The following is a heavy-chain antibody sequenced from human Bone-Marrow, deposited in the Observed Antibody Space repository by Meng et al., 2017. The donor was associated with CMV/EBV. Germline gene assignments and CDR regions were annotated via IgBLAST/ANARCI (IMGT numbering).Heavy chain of an antibody. Sequence: GSLRLSCTVSGGSISSSSYYWGWIRQPPGKGLEWIGYIYYSGSTNYNPSLKSRVTISVDTSKNQFSLKLSSVTAADTAVYYCARFVAAAVPDGMDVWGQGTTVTVSS. V-gene: IGHV4-61*05. CDR3: ARFVAAAVPDGMDV. D-gene: IGHD6-13*01. CDR1: GGSISSSSYY. J-gene: IGHJ6*02. CDR2: IYYSGST.